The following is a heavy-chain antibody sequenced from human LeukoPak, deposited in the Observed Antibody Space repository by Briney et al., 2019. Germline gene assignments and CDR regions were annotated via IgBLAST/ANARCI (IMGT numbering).Heavy chain of an antibody. D-gene: IGHD2-2*01. CDR2: MSYRGST. J-gene: IGHJ4*02. Sequence: SETLSLTCTVSGGPVTTYYWSWIRQPPGKGLEWIGYMSYRGSTNYNPSLKSRVTISIDTSKNQFSLKLNSVTAADTAVCYCARGLGPYCVSTSCQDYWGRGTLVTVSS. CDR1: GGPVTTYY. CDR3: ARGLGPYCVSTSCQDY. V-gene: IGHV4-59*02.